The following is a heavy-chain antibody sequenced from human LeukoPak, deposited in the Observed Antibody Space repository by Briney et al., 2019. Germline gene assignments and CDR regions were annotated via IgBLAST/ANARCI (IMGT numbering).Heavy chain of an antibody. CDR2: INLSGGST. Sequence: ASVKVSCKASGYTFTSYYMHWVRQAPGQGLEWMGIINLSGGSTSYAQKFQGRVTMTSDMYTSTVYMELSSLRSEDTAVYYCARDRNDYSNYGADYYMDVWGKGTTVTVS. V-gene: IGHV1-46*01. CDR1: GYTFTSYY. D-gene: IGHD4-11*01. CDR3: ARDRNDYSNYGADYYMDV. J-gene: IGHJ6*03.